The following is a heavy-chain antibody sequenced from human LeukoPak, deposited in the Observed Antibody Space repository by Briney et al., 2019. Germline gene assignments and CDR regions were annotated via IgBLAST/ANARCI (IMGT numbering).Heavy chain of an antibody. D-gene: IGHD5-18*01. Sequence: ASVKVSCKASGYTFTGYYIHWVRQAPGQGLEWMGWISAYNGNTNYAQKLQGRVTMTTDTSTSTAYMELRSLRSDDTAVYYCARVEEDTAMVTSPDYWGQGTLVTVSS. V-gene: IGHV1-18*04. J-gene: IGHJ4*02. CDR3: ARVEEDTAMVTSPDY. CDR2: ISAYNGNT. CDR1: GYTFTGYY.